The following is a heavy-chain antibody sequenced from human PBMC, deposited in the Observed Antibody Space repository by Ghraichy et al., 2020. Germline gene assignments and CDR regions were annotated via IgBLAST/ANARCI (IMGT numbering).Heavy chain of an antibody. V-gene: IGHV3-74*01. J-gene: IGHJ2*01. CDR1: GFTFSSYW. D-gene: IGHD3-10*02. Sequence: GGSLRLSCAASGFTFSSYWMHWVRQAPGKGLVWVSRINSDGSSTSYADSVKGRFTISRDNAKNTLYLQMNSLRAEDTAVYYCARGSDVRWYFDLWGRGTLVTVSS. CDR3: ARGSDVRWYFDL. CDR2: INSDGSST.